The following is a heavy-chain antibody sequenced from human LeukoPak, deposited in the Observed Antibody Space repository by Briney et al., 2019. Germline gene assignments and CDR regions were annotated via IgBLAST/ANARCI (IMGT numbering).Heavy chain of an antibody. J-gene: IGHJ4*02. Sequence: PGGSLRLSCAASGFTFSRYAMHWVRQAPGKGLEWVALISYDANIGSNKYYADSVKGRFTISRDNSKNTLYLQMNSLRAEDTAVYYCARGDPIRYDVLTGRETAPPPFDYRGQGTLVTVSS. CDR3: ARGDPIRYDVLTGRETAPPPFDY. CDR2: ISYDANIGSNK. D-gene: IGHD3-9*01. CDR1: GFTFSRYA. V-gene: IGHV3-30-3*01.